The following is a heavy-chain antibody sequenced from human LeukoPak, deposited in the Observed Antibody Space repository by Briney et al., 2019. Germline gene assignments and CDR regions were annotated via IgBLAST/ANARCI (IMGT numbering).Heavy chain of an antibody. J-gene: IGHJ6*02. CDR1: GFTFSSYG. CDR2: ISYDGSNK. Sequence: GRSLRLSCAASGFTFSSYGMHRVRQAPGKGLEWVAVISYDGSNKYYADSVKGRFTISRDNSKNTLYLQMNSLRAEDTAVYYCAKDLLWEPRNYYYGMDVWGQGTTVTVSS. V-gene: IGHV3-30*18. CDR3: AKDLLWEPRNYYYGMDV. D-gene: IGHD1-26*01.